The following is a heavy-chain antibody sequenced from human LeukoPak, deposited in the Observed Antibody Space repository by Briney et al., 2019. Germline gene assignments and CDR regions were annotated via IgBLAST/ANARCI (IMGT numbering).Heavy chain of an antibody. CDR2: ISAYNGNT. CDR3: ARAGHDILTGYYDFDY. D-gene: IGHD3-9*01. Sequence: GASVKVSCKASGYTFTSYGISWVRQAPGQGLEWMGWISAYNGNTNYAQKLQGRVTMTTDTSTSTAYMELRSLRSDDTAVYYCARAGHDILTGYYDFDYWGQGTLVTVSS. V-gene: IGHV1-18*01. CDR1: GYTFTSYG. J-gene: IGHJ4*02.